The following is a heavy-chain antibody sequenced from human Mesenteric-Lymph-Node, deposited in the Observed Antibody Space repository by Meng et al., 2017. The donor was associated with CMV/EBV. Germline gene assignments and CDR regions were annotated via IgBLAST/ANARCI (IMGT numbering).Heavy chain of an antibody. D-gene: IGHD4-11*01. CDR1: GFTFSSYA. CDR2: ISGGDSSTT. V-gene: IGHV3-23*01. Sequence: SGFTFSSYAMSWVRRDLGKGLEWVSTISGGDSSTTYYADSVKGRFTISRDDSKNTLYLQMNRLRVEDTAVYYCAKESVSSKPYFFDYWGQGALVTVSS. CDR3: AKESVSSKPYFFDY. J-gene: IGHJ4*02.